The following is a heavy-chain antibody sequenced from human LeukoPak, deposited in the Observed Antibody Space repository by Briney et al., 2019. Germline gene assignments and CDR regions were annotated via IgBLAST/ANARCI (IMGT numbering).Heavy chain of an antibody. Sequence: SETLSLTCAVSGGSISSSNWWSWVRQPPGKGLEWIGEIYESGSTYYNPSLKSRVTISVDTSKNQFSLKLSSVTAADTAVYYCARGGYYDILTGYYTPYYFDYWGQGTLVTVSS. CDR2: IYESGST. CDR1: GGSISSSNW. J-gene: IGHJ4*02. D-gene: IGHD3-9*01. V-gene: IGHV4-4*02. CDR3: ARGGYYDILTGYYTPYYFDY.